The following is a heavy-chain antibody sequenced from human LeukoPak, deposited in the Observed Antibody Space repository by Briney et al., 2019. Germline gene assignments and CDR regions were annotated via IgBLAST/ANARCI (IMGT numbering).Heavy chain of an antibody. J-gene: IGHJ4*02. D-gene: IGHD1-26*01. V-gene: IGHV3-48*03. CDR2: ISSSGSTI. Sequence: GGSLRLSCAASGFTFSSYEMNWVRQAPGKGLEWVSYISSSGSTIYYADSVKGRFTISRDNAKNSLYLQMNSLRAEDTAVYYCAFLEGASGGFDYWGQGTLVTVSS. CDR1: GFTFSSYE. CDR3: AFLEGASGGFDY.